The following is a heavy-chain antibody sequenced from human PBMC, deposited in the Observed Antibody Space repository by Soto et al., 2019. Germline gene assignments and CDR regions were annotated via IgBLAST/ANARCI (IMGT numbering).Heavy chain of an antibody. J-gene: IGHJ5*02. D-gene: IGHD4-17*01. CDR2: IYSGGST. Sequence: GGSLRLSCAASGFTVSSNYMSWVRQAPGKGLEWVSVIYSGGSTYYADSVKGRFTISRHNSKNRLYLQMNSLRAEDTAVYYCARADYGDYVFDPWGQGTLVTVSS. CDR3: ARADYGDYVFDP. CDR1: GFTVSSNY. V-gene: IGHV3-53*04.